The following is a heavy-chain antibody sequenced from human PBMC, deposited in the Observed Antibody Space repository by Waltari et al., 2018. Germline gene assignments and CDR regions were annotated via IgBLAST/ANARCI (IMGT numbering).Heavy chain of an antibody. D-gene: IGHD3-10*01. CDR3: ARDQDYCGSGSNSH. Sequence: QVQLVQSGPEVKNPGASVKVTCKASGYTFISYGITWVRQAPGQGLEWMGWISAYNGNTNYAQKLQGRVNMTTDTSTNTAYMELRSLRSDDTAVYYCARDQDYCGSGSNSHWGQGTQVTVSS. CDR2: ISAYNGNT. V-gene: IGHV1-18*01. J-gene: IGHJ4*02. CDR1: GYTFISYG.